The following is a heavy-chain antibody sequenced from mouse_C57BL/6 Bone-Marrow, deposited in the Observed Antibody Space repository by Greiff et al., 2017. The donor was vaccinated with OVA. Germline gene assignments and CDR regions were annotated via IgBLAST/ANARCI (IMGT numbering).Heavy chain of an antibody. CDR1: GYTFTSYG. D-gene: IGHD2-4*01. J-gene: IGHJ3*01. V-gene: IGHV1-81*01. CDR3: ARERGLRPFAY. CDR2: IYPRSGNT. Sequence: QVQLQQSGAELARPGASVKLSCKASGYTFTSYGISWVKQRTGQGLEWIGEIYPRSGNTYYNEKFKGKATLTADKSSSTAYMELRSLTSEDSAVYFCARERGLRPFAYWGQGTLVTVSA.